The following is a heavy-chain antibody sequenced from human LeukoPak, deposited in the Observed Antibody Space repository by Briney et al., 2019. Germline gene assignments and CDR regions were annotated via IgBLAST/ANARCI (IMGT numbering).Heavy chain of an antibody. Sequence: PGGSLRLSCAASGSTFSSYAMSWVRQALGKGLEWVSAISGSGGSTYYADSEKGRFTLSRDNSKNTLYLQMNSLRAEDTAVYYCAKDGLYCSGGSCSNFDYWGQGTLVTVSS. CDR3: AKDGLYCSGGSCSNFDY. V-gene: IGHV3-23*01. CDR1: GSTFSSYA. D-gene: IGHD2-15*01. CDR2: ISGSGGST. J-gene: IGHJ4*02.